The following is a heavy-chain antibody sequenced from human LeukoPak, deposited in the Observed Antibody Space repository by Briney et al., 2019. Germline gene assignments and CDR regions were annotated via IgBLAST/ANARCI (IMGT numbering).Heavy chain of an antibody. D-gene: IGHD1-26*01. CDR1: GGSTSSSTYY. CDR3: ARQGIVGSTYYYYGMDV. V-gene: IGHV4-39*01. CDR2: IYNSGSA. J-gene: IGHJ6*02. Sequence: PSETLSLTCTVSGGSTSSSTYYWGWIRQPPGKGLEWIGGIYNSGSAYYNPSLKSRVTISEDTSKNQFSLKLSSVTAADTAVYYCARQGIVGSTYYYYGMDVWGQGTSVTVSS.